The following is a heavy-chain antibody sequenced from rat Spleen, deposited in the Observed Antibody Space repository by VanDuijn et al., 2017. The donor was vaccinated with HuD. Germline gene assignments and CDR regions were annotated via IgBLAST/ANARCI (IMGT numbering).Heavy chain of an antibody. D-gene: IGHD1-9*01. Sequence: QVQLKESGPGLVQPSQTLSLTCTVSGFSLTGNNVYWVRQPPGKGLEWMGVIWSGGNTAYNSLLKSRLTISRDTSKSQVFLKMNSLQTEDTATYYCARESNTYYGYNSGFDYWGQGVMVTVSS. CDR2: IWSGGNT. CDR3: ARESNTYYGYNSGFDY. CDR1: GFSLTGNN. V-gene: IGHV2-30*01. J-gene: IGHJ2*01.